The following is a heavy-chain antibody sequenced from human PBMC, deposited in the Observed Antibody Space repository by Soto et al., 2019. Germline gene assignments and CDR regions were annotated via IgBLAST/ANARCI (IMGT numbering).Heavy chain of an antibody. V-gene: IGHV3-33*01. CDR1: GFTFSSYG. D-gene: IGHD4-4*01. CDR2: IWYDGSNK. Sequence: QVQLVESGGGVVQPGRSLRLSCAASGFTFSSYGMHWVRQAPGKGLEWVAVIWYDGSNKYYADSVKGRFTISRDNSKNTLYLQRNSLRAEDTAVYYCARDLLDDYSKGMDVWGQGTTVTVSS. CDR3: ARDLLDDYSKGMDV. J-gene: IGHJ6*02.